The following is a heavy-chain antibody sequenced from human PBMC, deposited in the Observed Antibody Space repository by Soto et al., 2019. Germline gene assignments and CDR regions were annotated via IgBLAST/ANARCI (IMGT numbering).Heavy chain of an antibody. J-gene: IGHJ4*02. CDR3: ARDTGIGMDYFDL. CDR2: IFHSGST. V-gene: IGHV4-38-2*02. CDR1: GYSISSGDY. D-gene: IGHD1-1*01. Sequence: PSETLSLTCAVSGYSISSGDYCGWIRHPPGKGLEWIGSIFHSGSTYYNPSLKSRGTISADMPNNQFSLWLSSVTAADTAVYYCARDTGIGMDYFDLWGQGTLVTVSS.